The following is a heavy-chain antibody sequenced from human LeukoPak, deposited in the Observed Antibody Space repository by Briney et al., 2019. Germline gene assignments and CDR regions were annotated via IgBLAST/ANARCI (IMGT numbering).Heavy chain of an antibody. J-gene: IGHJ3*02. D-gene: IGHD3-22*01. V-gene: IGHV4-59*08. CDR1: RVSISSYY. CDR3: ARHDTYYYDSSGYKPDAFDI. Sequence: PSETLSLTCTVSRVSISSYYWSWIRQPPGKGLEWIGYIYYSGSTNYNPSLKSRVTISVDTSKNQFSLKLSSVTAADTAVSYSARHDTYYYDSSGYKPDAFDIWGQGTMVTVSS. CDR2: IYYSGST.